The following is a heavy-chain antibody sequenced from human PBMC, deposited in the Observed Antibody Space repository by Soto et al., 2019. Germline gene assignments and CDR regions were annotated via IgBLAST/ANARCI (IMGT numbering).Heavy chain of an antibody. CDR2: IWYDGSNK. D-gene: IGHD6-19*01. J-gene: IGHJ4*02. Sequence: QVQLVESGGGVVQPGRSLRLSCAASGFTFSSYGMHWVRQAPGKGLEWVAVIWYDGSNKYYADSVKGRFTISRDNSKNTLYLQMNSLRAEDTAVYYCARDPPSSGWYMYFHYWGQGTLVTVSS. V-gene: IGHV3-33*01. CDR3: ARDPPSSGWYMYFHY. CDR1: GFTFSSYG.